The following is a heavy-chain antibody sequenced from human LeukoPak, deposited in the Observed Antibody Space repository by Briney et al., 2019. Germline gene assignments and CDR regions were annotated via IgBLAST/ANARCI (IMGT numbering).Heavy chain of an antibody. D-gene: IGHD3-22*01. CDR1: GYAFTGYY. CDR2: INPDSGGT. CDR3: ATYEPTNNYDRSGYGNAFDI. Sequence: WASVKVSCKASGYAFTGYYMHWVRQAPGQGLEWMGWINPDSGGTNYAQKFQGRVTMTRDTSIRTAYMELSRLRSDDTAVYYCATYEPTNNYDRSGYGNAFDIWGQGTMVTVSS. J-gene: IGHJ3*02. V-gene: IGHV1-2*02.